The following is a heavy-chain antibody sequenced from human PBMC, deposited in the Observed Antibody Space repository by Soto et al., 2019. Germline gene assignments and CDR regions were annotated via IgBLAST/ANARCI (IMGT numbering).Heavy chain of an antibody. V-gene: IGHV3-23*01. CDR3: AKPPSTYYDFCSGYPYYFDY. CDR1: GFTFSSYA. D-gene: IGHD3-3*01. CDR2: ISGSGGST. J-gene: IGHJ4*02. Sequence: EVQLLESGGGLVQPGGSLRLSCAASGFTFSSYAMSWVRQAPGKGLEWVSAISGSGGSTYYADSVKGRFTISRDNSKNTLYLQMNSLSAEDTAVYYCAKPPSTYYDFCSGYPYYFDYWGQGTLVTVSS.